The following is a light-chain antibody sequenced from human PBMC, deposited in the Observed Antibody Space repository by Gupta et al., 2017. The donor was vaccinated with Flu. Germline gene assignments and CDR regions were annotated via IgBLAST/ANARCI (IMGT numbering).Light chain of an antibody. CDR3: QQTDSTPIT. J-gene: IGKJ5*01. CDR2: AAS. Sequence: DIQMTQSPSSLSASEGDRVTITCRASRSIDTYLNWYQQKPRKAPKVLISAASSLQSGVPSRFSGSGSGTDFTLTITRLQPEDFGTYYCQQTDSTPITFGQGTRLEIK. V-gene: IGKV1-39*01. CDR1: RSIDTY.